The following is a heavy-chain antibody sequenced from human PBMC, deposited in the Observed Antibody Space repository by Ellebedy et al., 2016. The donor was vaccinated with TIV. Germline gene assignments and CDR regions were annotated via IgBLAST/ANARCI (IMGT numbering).Heavy chain of an antibody. CDR3: ASRGYDILTGWDPNAFDI. CDR2: ISAYNGNT. Sequence: AASVKVSCKASGGTFSSYAISWVRQAPGQGLEWMGGISAYNGNTNYAQKLQGRVTMTTDTSTSTAYMELRRLRSDDTAVYYCASRGYDILTGWDPNAFDIWGQGTMVTVSS. V-gene: IGHV1-18*01. D-gene: IGHD3-9*01. CDR1: GGTFSSYA. J-gene: IGHJ3*02.